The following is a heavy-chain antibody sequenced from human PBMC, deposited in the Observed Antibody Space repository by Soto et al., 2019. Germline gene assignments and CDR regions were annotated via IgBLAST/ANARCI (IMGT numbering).Heavy chain of an antibody. CDR2: IYYSGST. CDR1: GGSISISTYY. V-gene: IGHV4-39*01. CDR3: ARTPTDSLDAFEI. Sequence: PSETLSLTCTVSGGSISISTYYWGWIRQPPGKGLEWIGSIYYSGSTYYNPSLKSRVTISVDTSKNQFSLNLNSVTAADTAVYYPARTPTDSLDAFEIWGQGTMVTVSS. J-gene: IGHJ3*02. D-gene: IGHD3-22*01.